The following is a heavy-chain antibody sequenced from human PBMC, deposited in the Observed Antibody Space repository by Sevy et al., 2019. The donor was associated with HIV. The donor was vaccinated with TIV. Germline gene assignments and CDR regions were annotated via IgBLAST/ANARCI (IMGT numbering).Heavy chain of an antibody. CDR1: GFTFINYA. J-gene: IGHJ4*02. CDR2: IYPNGDVT. Sequence: GGSLRLSCAASGFTFINYAMTWVRQAPGKGLEWVSGIYPNGDVTFYAESVKGRFIISRDSSKNTLFLQMNSLRAEDTAVYYCAKDFCRTDNCADLFDYWGQGTLVTVSS. V-gene: IGHV3-23*01. CDR3: AKDFCRTDNCADLFDY. D-gene: IGHD1-20*01.